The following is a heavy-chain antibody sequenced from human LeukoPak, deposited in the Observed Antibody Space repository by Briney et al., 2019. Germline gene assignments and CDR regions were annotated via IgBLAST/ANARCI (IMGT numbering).Heavy chain of an antibody. CDR3: ARGVRDYDILTGYYRPYYYYYYMDV. V-gene: IGHV4-59*01. Sequence: SETLSLTCTVSGGSISSYYWSWIRQPPGKGLEWMGYIYYSGSTNYNPSLKSRVTISVDTSKNQFSLKLRSVTAADTAVYYCARGVRDYDILTGYYRPYYYYYYMDVWGKGTTVTVSS. J-gene: IGHJ6*03. D-gene: IGHD3-9*01. CDR1: GGSISSYY. CDR2: IYYSGST.